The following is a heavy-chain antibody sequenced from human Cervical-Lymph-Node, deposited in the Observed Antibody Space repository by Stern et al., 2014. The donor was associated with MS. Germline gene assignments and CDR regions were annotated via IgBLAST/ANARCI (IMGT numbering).Heavy chain of an antibody. J-gene: IGHJ3*02. V-gene: IGHV4-59*01. CDR3: ARDHDSGASDAFDI. CDR2: IYDNGDT. Sequence: QLQLQESGPGLVQPSETLSLTCTVSGGSINKYYWNWFRQSPGKGLEWIGYIYDNGDTKYNPSLESRVTILVDTSKNQFSLKLSSVTATDTAVYYCARDHDSGASDAFDIWGQGTVVTVSS. D-gene: IGHD4-17*01. CDR1: GGSINKYY.